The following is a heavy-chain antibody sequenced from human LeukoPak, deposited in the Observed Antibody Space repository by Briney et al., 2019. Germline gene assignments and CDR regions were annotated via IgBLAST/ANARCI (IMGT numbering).Heavy chain of an antibody. V-gene: IGHV4-59*01. CDR2: IYYSGST. J-gene: IGHJ6*03. CDR1: GDSISSDY. D-gene: IGHD4-11*01. CDR3: ARGSTVNKYLYYYYYMDV. Sequence: SETLSLTCTVSGDSISSDYWSWIRQPPGKGLEWITYIYYSGSTNYNPSLKSRVTISVDTSKNQFSLKLSSVTAADTAVYYCARGSTVNKYLYYYYYMDVWGKGTTVTVSS.